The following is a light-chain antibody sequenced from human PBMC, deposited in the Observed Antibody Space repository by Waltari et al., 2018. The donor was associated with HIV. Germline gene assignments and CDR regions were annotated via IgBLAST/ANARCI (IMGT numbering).Light chain of an antibody. V-gene: IGLV8-61*01. CDR3: VLYMGSGIWV. CDR1: SGSVSTSYY. CDR2: STN. Sequence: QTVVTQEPSFSVSPGGTVTLTRGLSSGSVSTSYYPSWYQHTPGQAPRTLIYSTNTRSSGVPDRFSGSILGNKAALTITGAQADDESDYYCVLYMGSGIWVFGGGTKLTVL. J-gene: IGLJ3*02.